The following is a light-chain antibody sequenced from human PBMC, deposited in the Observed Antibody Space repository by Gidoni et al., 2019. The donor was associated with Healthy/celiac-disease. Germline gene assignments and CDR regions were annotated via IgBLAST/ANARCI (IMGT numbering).Light chain of an antibody. J-gene: IGKJ3*01. CDR1: QSLLHSNGYNY. Sequence: DIVMTQSPLSLPVTPGEPASISCRSSQSLLHSNGYNYLDWYLQKPGQSPQLLIYLGSNRASGVPDRFSGSGSGTDFTLKISRVEAEDVGVYYCMQALQTPFTFXPXTKVDTK. CDR2: LGS. V-gene: IGKV2-28*01. CDR3: MQALQTPFT.